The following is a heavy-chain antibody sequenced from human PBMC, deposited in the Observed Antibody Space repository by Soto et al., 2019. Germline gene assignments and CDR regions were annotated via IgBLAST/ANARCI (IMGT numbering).Heavy chain of an antibody. D-gene: IGHD1-26*01. Sequence: GESLKISCKASGYTFTNYWIAWVRQRPGKGLEWMGFIYPDDSDTRYSPSFQGQVTISADRSTKTAYLQRSTLEASDTATCYCARLEWIGSYDYFYGLDVWGQGTSVTVSS. V-gene: IGHV5-51*01. CDR3: ARLEWIGSYDYFYGLDV. CDR2: IYPDDSDT. CDR1: GYTFTNYW. J-gene: IGHJ6*02.